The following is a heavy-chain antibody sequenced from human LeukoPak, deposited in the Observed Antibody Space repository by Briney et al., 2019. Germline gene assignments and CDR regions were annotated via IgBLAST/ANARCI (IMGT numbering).Heavy chain of an antibody. CDR2: IYSGGST. J-gene: IGHJ5*02. CDR1: GGSISSSSYY. V-gene: IGHV3-53*05. Sequence: ETLSLTCTVSGGSISSSSYYWGWIRQPPGKGLEWVSVIYSGGSTYYADSVKGRFTISRDKSKNTVYLQMNSLRFEDTAMYYCARNWFDPWGQGTLVTVSS. CDR3: ARNWFDP.